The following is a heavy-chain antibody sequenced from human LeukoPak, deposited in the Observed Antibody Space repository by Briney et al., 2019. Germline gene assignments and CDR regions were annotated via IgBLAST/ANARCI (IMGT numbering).Heavy chain of an antibody. J-gene: IGHJ4*02. CDR2: IYYSGST. CDR1: GGSISSYY. Sequence: SETLSLTCTVSGGSISSYYWSWIRQPPGKGLEWIGYIYYSGSTNYNPSLKSRVTISVDTSKNQFSLKLSSVTAADTAVYYCARTRRIAVAEYYFDYWGQGTLVTVSS. CDR3: ARTRRIAVAEYYFDY. D-gene: IGHD6-19*01. V-gene: IGHV4-59*01.